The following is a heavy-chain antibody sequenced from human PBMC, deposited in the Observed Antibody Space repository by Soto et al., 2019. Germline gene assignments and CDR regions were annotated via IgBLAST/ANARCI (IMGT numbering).Heavy chain of an antibody. CDR2: ISGSGGST. Sequence: GGSLRLSCAASGFTFSSYAMSWVRQAPGKGLEWVSAISGSGGSTYYADSVKGRFTISRDNSKNTLYLQMNSLRAEDAVVYYCAKDPDVRGYSDYSDYWGQGTLVTVSS. V-gene: IGHV3-23*01. CDR3: AKDPDVRGYSDYSDY. J-gene: IGHJ4*02. D-gene: IGHD5-12*01. CDR1: GFTFSSYA.